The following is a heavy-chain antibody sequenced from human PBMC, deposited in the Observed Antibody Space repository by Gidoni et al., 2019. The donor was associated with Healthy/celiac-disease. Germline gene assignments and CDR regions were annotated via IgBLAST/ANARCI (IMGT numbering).Heavy chain of an antibody. CDR2: ISYDGSNK. Sequence: QVQLVESGGGVVQPGRSLRLSCAASGFTVSSYARHWVRQAPGKGLEWVAVISYDGSNKYYADSVKGRFTISRDNSKNTLYLQMNSLRAEDTAVYYCARERIVLMVYATGGGFDYWGQGTLVTVSS. J-gene: IGHJ4*02. CDR1: GFTVSSYA. D-gene: IGHD2-8*01. CDR3: ARERIVLMVYATGGGFDY. V-gene: IGHV3-30-3*01.